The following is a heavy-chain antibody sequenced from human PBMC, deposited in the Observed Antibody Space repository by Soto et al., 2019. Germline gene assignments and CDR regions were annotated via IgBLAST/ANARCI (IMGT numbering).Heavy chain of an antibody. J-gene: IGHJ4*02. CDR2: ISAYNGNT. CDR3: ARDRLSAGVDY. V-gene: IGHV1-18*01. Sequence: QVQLVQSGAEVKKPGSSVKVSCKASGGTFNKYAISWVRQAPGQGLEWMGWISAYNGNTNYAQKLQGRVTMTTDTSTSTAYMELRSLRSDDTAVYYCARDRLSAGVDYWGQGTLVTVSS. CDR1: GGTFNKYA. D-gene: IGHD7-27*01.